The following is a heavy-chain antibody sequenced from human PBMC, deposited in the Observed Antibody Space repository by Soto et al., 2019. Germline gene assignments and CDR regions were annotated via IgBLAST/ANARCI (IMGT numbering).Heavy chain of an antibody. D-gene: IGHD1-1*01. J-gene: IGHJ6*02. Sequence: ASVKVSCKASGYTLTELSMHWVRQAPGKGLEWMGGFDPEDGETIYAQKFQGRVTMTEDTSTDTAYMELSSLRSEDTAVYYCATDRADRQPGAFWGQGTTVTVSS. CDR2: FDPEDGET. CDR1: GYTLTELS. V-gene: IGHV1-24*01. CDR3: ATDRADRQPGAF.